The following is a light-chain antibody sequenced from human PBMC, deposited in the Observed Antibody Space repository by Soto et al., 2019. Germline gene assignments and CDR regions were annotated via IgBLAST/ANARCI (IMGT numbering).Light chain of an antibody. CDR1: QSVSSSY. CDR3: QQYGGSPT. J-gene: IGKJ5*01. CDR2: GAS. Sequence: EIVLTQSPGTLSLSPGERATLSCRASQSVSSSYLAWYQQKPVQSPRLLIYGASNRATGLPDRFSGSGSGTDFTLTISRLEPGDFAVYSCQQYGGSPTFGQGTRLEIK. V-gene: IGKV3-20*01.